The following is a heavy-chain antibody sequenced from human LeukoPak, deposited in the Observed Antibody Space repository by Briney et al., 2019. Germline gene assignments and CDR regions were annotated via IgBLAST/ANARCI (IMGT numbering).Heavy chain of an antibody. V-gene: IGHV1-8*03. J-gene: IGHJ3*01. CDR2: MNPNSGNT. Sequence: GASVKVSCKTSGYSFTNYDINWVRQATGQGLEWMGWMNPNSGNTGYAQKFQGRVTITRNTSITTAYMELSSLRSEDTAVYYCARDIAVADNAAWGQGTMVTVSS. D-gene: IGHD6-19*01. CDR1: GYSFTNYD. CDR3: ARDIAVADNAA.